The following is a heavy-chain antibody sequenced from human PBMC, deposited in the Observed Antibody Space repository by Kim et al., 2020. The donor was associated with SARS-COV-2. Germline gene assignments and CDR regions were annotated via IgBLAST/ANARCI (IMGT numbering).Heavy chain of an antibody. CDR2: IYYSGST. CDR3: AGDRRWLQYSYWYFDL. D-gene: IGHD5-12*01. J-gene: IGHJ2*01. Sequence: SETLSLTCTVSGGSISSYYWSWIRQPPGKGLEWIGYIYYSGSTNYNPSLKSRVTISVDTSKNQFSLKLSSVTAADTAVYYCAGDRRWLQYSYWYFDLWGRGTLVTVSS. V-gene: IGHV4-59*01. CDR1: GGSISSYY.